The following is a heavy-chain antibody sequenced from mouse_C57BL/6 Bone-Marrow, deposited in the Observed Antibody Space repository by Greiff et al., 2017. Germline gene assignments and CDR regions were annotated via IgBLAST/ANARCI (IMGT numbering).Heavy chain of an antibody. CDR3: ARGDYDSFPWFAY. CDR1: GYTFTSYW. V-gene: IGHV1-50*01. CDR2: IDPSDSYT. J-gene: IGHJ3*01. D-gene: IGHD2-3*01. Sequence: QVQLQQPGAELVKPGASVKLSCKASGYTFTSYWMQWVKQRPGQGLEWIGEIDPSDSYTNYNQKFKGKATLTVDTSSSTAYMQLSSLTSEDSAVYYCARGDYDSFPWFAYWGQGTLVTVSA.